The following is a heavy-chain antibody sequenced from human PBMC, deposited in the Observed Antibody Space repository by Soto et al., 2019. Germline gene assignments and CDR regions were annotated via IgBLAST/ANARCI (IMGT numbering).Heavy chain of an antibody. CDR2: IKEDGSEK. J-gene: IGHJ6*02. CDR1: GFTFSSDW. Sequence: GSLRLSCAASGFTFSSDWMTWVRQAPGKGLEWVANIKEDGSEKYYVDSVKGRFTISRDNAEKSLYLQMNSLRAEDSAVYYCARGIQQLDSWGQGTTVTVSS. CDR3: ARGIQQLDS. V-gene: IGHV3-7*03. D-gene: IGHD6-13*01.